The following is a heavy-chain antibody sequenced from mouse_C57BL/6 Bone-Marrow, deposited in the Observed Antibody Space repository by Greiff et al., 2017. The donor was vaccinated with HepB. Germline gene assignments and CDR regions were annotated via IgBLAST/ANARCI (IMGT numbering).Heavy chain of an antibody. CDR3: ARTHYYGSSYEYFDV. V-gene: IGHV5-16*01. CDR2: INYDGSST. Sequence: EVKLVESEGGLVQPGSSMKLSCTASGFTFSDYYMAWVRQVPEKGLEWVANINYDGSSTYYLDSLKSRFIISRDNAKNILYLQMSSLKSEDTATYYCARTHYYGSSYEYFDVWGTGTTVTVSS. J-gene: IGHJ1*03. CDR1: GFTFSDYY. D-gene: IGHD1-1*01.